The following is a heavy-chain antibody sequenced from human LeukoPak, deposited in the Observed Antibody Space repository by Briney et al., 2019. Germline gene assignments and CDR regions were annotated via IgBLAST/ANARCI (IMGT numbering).Heavy chain of an antibody. V-gene: IGHV3-53*01. CDR1: GFTVSSNY. CDR3: ARDRGDSSGYLDAFDI. D-gene: IGHD3-22*01. J-gene: IGHJ3*02. CDR2: IYSGGST. Sequence: GGSLRLSCAASGFTVSSNYMSWVRQAPGKGLEWVSVIYSGGSTYYADSVKGRFTISRDNSKNTLYLQMNSLRAEDAAVYYCARDRGDSSGYLDAFDIWGQGTMVTVSS.